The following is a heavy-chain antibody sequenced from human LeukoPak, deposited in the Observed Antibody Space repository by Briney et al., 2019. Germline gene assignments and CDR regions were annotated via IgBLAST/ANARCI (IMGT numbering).Heavy chain of an antibody. CDR1: GFTFSSYA. J-gene: IGHJ4*02. CDR3: AKDRQNYYGSGYYFDY. Sequence: GALSLSCAASGFTFSSYAMSWVRQAPGKGLEWVSAISGSGESTYYADSVKGRFTISRDNSKNTLYLQMNSLRAEDTAVYYCAKDRQNYYGSGYYFDYWGQGTLVIVSS. CDR2: ISGSGEST. D-gene: IGHD3-10*01. V-gene: IGHV3-23*01.